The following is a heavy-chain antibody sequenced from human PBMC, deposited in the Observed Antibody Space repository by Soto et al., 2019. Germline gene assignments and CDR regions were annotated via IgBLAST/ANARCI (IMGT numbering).Heavy chain of an antibody. D-gene: IGHD5-12*01. Sequence: EVQVVESGGGLIQPGGSLRLSCEVSGFSVTANYMSWVRQAPGKGLEWVSVIYRGGSTYYIDSVKDRFRISRDISKNTLYLQMNSLRAEDTAVYYCHGYGYWGQGTLVTVSS. CDR1: GFSVTANY. J-gene: IGHJ4*02. V-gene: IGHV3-53*01. CDR2: IYRGGST. CDR3: HGYGY.